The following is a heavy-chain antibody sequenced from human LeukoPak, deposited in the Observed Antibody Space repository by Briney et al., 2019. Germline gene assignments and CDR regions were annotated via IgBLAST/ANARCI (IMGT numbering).Heavy chain of an antibody. CDR1: GGSISSYY. V-gene: IGHV4-59*12. CDR3: AREPNHDFWSGYPDP. D-gene: IGHD3-3*01. CDR2: IYYSGST. J-gene: IGHJ5*02. Sequence: SETLSLTCTVSGGSISSYYWSWIRQTPGKGLAWSGYIYYSGSTNYNPSLKSRVTISVDTSKNQFSLKLSSVTAADTAVYYCAREPNHDFWSGYPDPWGQGTLVTVSS.